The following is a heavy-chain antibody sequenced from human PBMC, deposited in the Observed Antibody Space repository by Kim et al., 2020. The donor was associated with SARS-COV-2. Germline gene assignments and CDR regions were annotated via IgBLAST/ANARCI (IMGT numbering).Heavy chain of an antibody. V-gene: IGHV4-34*01. Sequence: SETLCLTCAVYGGSFSGYYWSWIRQPPGKGLEWIGEINHSGSTNYNPSLKSRVTISVDTSKNQFSLKLSSVTAADTAVYYCAVNSSGWLSYWGQGTLVTVSS. CDR1: GGSFSGYY. CDR2: INHSGST. CDR3: AVNSSGWLSY. D-gene: IGHD6-19*01. J-gene: IGHJ4*02.